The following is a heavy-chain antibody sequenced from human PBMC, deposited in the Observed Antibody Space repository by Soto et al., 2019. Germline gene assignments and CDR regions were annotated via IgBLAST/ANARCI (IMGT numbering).Heavy chain of an antibody. Sequence: NPSETLSLTCAVSGGSFTSNNWWTWFRQPPGQGLEWIGEIYRTGSTNYNPSLKSRVTISLDKSENQFSLKVTSLTAADTAVYYCASRDPGTSVDYWGQGTLATVSS. CDR3: ASRDPGTSVDY. J-gene: IGHJ4*02. CDR1: GGSFTSNNW. D-gene: IGHD1-7*01. CDR2: IYRTGST. V-gene: IGHV4-4*02.